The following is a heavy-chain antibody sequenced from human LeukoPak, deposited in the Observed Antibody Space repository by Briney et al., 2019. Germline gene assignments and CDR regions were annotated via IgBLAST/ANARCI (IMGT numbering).Heavy chain of an antibody. CDR2: IYYSGST. J-gene: IGHJ4*02. CDR1: GGSISSYY. V-gene: IGHV4-59*01. Sequence: SETLSLTCTVSGGSISSYYWSWIRQPPEKRLEWIGYIYYSGSTNYNPSLKSRVTISVDTSKNQFSLKLSSVTAADTAVYYCARGAADISGYYFDYWGQGTLVTVSS. CDR3: ARGAADISGYYFDY. D-gene: IGHD2-15*01.